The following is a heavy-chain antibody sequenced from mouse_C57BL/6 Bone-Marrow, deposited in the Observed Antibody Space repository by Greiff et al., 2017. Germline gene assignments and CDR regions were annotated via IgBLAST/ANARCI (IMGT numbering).Heavy chain of an antibody. D-gene: IGHD1-1*01. CDR1: GFTFSDYG. Sequence: EVQLVESGGGLVKPGGSLKLSCAASGFTFSDYGMHWVRQAPEKGLEWVAYISSGSSTIYYADTVKGRFTISRDNAKNTLFLQMASLRSGDTPMYDCARQVSRDWYFDVWGTGTPVTVSS. J-gene: IGHJ1*03. V-gene: IGHV5-17*01. CDR3: ARQVSRDWYFDV. CDR2: ISSGSSTI.